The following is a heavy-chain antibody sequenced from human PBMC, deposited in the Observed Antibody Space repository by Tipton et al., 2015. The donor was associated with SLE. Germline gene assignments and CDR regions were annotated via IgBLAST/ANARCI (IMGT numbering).Heavy chain of an antibody. J-gene: IGHJ5*02. CDR1: GDSITRSDCY. CDR2: VYDSGTT. CDR3: ARGARWFDDFWTGYPLGNWFDP. V-gene: IGHV4-61*08. D-gene: IGHD3/OR15-3a*01. Sequence: TLSLTCTVSGDSITRSDCYWSWIRQSPGKGLEWIGYVYDSGTTKYNPSLKSRLTMSVDKSKNQFSLKLSSVTAADTAMYYCARGARWFDDFWTGYPLGNWFDPWGQGTLVTVSS.